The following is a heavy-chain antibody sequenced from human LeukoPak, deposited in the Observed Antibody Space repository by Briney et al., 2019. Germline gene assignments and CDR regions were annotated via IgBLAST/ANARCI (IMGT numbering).Heavy chain of an antibody. CDR3: ARGAHITIFGVVNYYFDY. J-gene: IGHJ4*02. CDR2: MNPNSGNT. CDR1: GYTFTSYD. Sequence: ASVKVSCKASGYTFTSYDINWVRQATGQGLEWMGWMNPNSGNTGYAQKFQGRVTITRNTSISTAYKELSSLRSEDTAVYYCARGAHITIFGVVNYYFDYWGQGTLVTVSS. D-gene: IGHD3-3*01. V-gene: IGHV1-8*03.